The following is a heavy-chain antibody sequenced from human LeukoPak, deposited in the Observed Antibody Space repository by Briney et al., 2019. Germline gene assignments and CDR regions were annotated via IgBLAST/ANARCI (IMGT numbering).Heavy chain of an antibody. D-gene: IGHD5-18*01. CDR2: IGSSGSYI. CDR1: GFTFSSYN. J-gene: IGHJ4*02. Sequence: GGSLRLSCAASGFTFSSYNMNWVRQAPGKGLEWVSSIGSSGSYIYYADSLTGRFTISRDNAKNSLYLQMNSLRAEDTAMYYCARRATTERGHSYGLDFWGQGTLVTVSS. CDR3: ARRATTERGHSYGLDF. V-gene: IGHV3-21*01.